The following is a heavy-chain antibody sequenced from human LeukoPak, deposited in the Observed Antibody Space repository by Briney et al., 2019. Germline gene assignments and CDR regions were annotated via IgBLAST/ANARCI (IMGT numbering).Heavy chain of an antibody. J-gene: IGHJ5*02. V-gene: IGHV4-39*01. D-gene: IGHD2-2*01. CDR3: ARSQKGKIVVVSAAPPGWFDP. CDR1: GGSISSSSYY. Sequence: SETLSLTCTVSGGSISSSSYYWGWIRQPPGKGLEWIGSIYYSGSTYYNPSLKSRVTISVDTSKNQFSLKLSSVTAADTAVYYCARSQKGKIVVVSAAPPGWFDPWGQGTLVTVSS. CDR2: IYYSGST.